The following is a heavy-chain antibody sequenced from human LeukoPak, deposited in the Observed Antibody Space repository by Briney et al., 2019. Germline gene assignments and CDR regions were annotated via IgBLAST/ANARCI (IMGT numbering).Heavy chain of an antibody. D-gene: IGHD3-10*01. CDR3: AKDKIRVRELDY. CDR2: IRSDGRNK. V-gene: IGHV3-30*02. Sequence: PGGSLRLSCAASGFSFSTYGMHWVRQAPGKGLEWLAFIRSDGRNKYYADSVKGLFTISRDNSKNTLFLQMNSLRAEDTAVYYCAKDKIRVRELDYWGQGTLVTVSS. J-gene: IGHJ4*02. CDR1: GFSFSTYG.